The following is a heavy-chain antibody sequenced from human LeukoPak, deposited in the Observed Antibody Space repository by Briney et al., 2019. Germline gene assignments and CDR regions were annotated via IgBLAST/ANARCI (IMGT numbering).Heavy chain of an antibody. CDR2: IYSSGST. CDR3: ASRIAARPIDY. D-gene: IGHD6-6*01. Sequence: PGGSLRLSCAASGFTVSNNFMGWVRQAPGKGLDWVSIIYSSGSTYYADSVKGRFTISRDNAKNSLYLQMNSLRAEDTAVYYCASRIAARPIDYWGQGTLVTVSS. CDR1: GFTVSNNF. V-gene: IGHV3-53*01. J-gene: IGHJ4*02.